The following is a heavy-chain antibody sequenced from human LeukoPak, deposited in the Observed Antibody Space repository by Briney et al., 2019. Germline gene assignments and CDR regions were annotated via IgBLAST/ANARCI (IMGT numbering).Heavy chain of an antibody. CDR2: INPSGGST. V-gene: IGHV1-46*01. J-gene: IGHJ4*02. CDR3: ASQSVAGTVTADY. CDR1: GYTFTSYY. D-gene: IGHD6-19*01. Sequence: ASVKVSCKASGYTFTSYYMHWVRQAPGQGLEWMGIINPSGGSTSYAQKFQGRVTMTRDMSISTAYMELSRLRSDDTAVYYCASQSVAGTVTADYWGQGTLVTVSS.